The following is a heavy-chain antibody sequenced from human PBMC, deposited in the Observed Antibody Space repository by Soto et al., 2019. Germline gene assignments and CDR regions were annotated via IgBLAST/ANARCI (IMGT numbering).Heavy chain of an antibody. Sequence: EVQLLESGGDLVQPGGSLRLSCVASGFTFSDYVMSWVRQVPGKGLEWVSSISDGGERTDYRDSVRVRFTISRDNARFTLHLQMNSLRVDDTAIYFCARDRSTDFGLDVWGQGTTVTVSS. V-gene: IGHV3-23*01. J-gene: IGHJ6*02. CDR3: ARDRSTDFGLDV. D-gene: IGHD3-3*01. CDR2: ISDGGERT. CDR1: GFTFSDYV.